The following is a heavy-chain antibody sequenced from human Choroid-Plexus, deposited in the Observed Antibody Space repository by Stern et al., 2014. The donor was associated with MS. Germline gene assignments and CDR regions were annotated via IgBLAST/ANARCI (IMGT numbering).Heavy chain of an antibody. Sequence: EQLVESGGGVVQPGRPPRLSCAASGFTFGSCAMHWVRQAPGKGLERVAGVSYDVSNKYYADSVKGRFTVSRDNSQNTLYMQMSSLRAEDTAVYYCAKDRQYLTYFFDHWGQGSLVTVSS. CDR3: AKDRQYLTYFFDH. CDR1: GFTFGSCA. D-gene: IGHD2-8*01. V-gene: IGHV3-30*18. CDR2: VSYDVSNK. J-gene: IGHJ5*02.